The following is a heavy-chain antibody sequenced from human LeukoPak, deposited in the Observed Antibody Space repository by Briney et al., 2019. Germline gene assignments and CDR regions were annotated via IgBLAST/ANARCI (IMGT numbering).Heavy chain of an antibody. J-gene: IGHJ6*03. V-gene: IGHV3-74*01. D-gene: IGHD3-3*01. CDR2: INGDGSST. CDR3: AKGAAGGGGVTNYYYYYMDV. CDR1: GFTFSGYW. Sequence: GGSLRLSCAASGFTFSGYWMHWVRQARGKGLVWVSRINGDGSSTTYADSVKGRFTISRDNAKNSLYLQMNSLRAEDTAVYYCAKGAAGGGGVTNYYYYYMDVWGKGTTVTVSS.